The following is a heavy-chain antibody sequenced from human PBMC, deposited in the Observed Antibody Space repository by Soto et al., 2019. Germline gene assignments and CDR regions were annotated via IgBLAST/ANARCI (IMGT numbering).Heavy chain of an antibody. V-gene: IGHV4-59*01. D-gene: IGHD3-9*01. CDR2: IYYSGST. J-gene: IGHJ4*02. CDR1: GGSISSYY. Sequence: ETLSLTCTVSGGSISSYYWSWIRQPPGKGLEWIGYIYYSGSTNYNPSLKSRVTISVDTSKNQFSLKLSSVTAADTAVYYCARDSARPNLRYFDWSPYFDYWGQGTLVTVSS. CDR3: ARDSARPNLRYFDWSPYFDY.